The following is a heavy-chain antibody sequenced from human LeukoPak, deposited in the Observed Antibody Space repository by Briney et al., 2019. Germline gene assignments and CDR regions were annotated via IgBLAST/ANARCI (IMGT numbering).Heavy chain of an antibody. CDR2: ISYDGSNK. D-gene: IGHD4-17*01. CDR3: ARPPTTVTTLYGMDV. J-gene: IGHJ6*02. Sequence: PGGSLRLSCAASGFTFSIYGMHWVRQAPGKGLEWVAVISYDGSNKYYADSVKGRFTISRDNSKNTLYLQMNSLRAEDTAVYYCARPPTTVTTLYGMDVWGQGTTVTVSS. CDR1: GFTFSIYG. V-gene: IGHV3-30*03.